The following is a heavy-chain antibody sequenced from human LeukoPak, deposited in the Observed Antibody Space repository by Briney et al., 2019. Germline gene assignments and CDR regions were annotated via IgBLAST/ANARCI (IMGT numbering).Heavy chain of an antibody. Sequence: SETLSLTCAVYGGSFSGYYWGWIRQPPGKGLEWIGEINHSGNTNYNPSLKSRVTISVDTSKNQFSLNLSSVTAADTAVYYCARVPGGALNWFDPWGQGTLVTVSS. CDR2: INHSGNT. V-gene: IGHV4-34*01. CDR1: GGSFSGYY. D-gene: IGHD1-1*01. CDR3: ARVPGGALNWFDP. J-gene: IGHJ5*02.